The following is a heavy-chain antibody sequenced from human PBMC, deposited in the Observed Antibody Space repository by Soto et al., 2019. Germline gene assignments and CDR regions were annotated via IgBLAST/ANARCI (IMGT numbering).Heavy chain of an antibody. CDR1: GGSISSSNW. CDR2: IYHSGSA. Sequence: SETLSLTCAVSGGSISSSNWWSWVRQPPGKGLEWIGEIYHSGSANYHPSLKSRVTISVDKSKNQFSLKLSSVTAADTAVYYCARDRSGEEHFNWNPDEYYYYYYGMDVWGQGTTVTVSS. D-gene: IGHD3-16*01. CDR3: ARDRSGEEHFNWNPDEYYYYYYGMDV. V-gene: IGHV4-4*02. J-gene: IGHJ6*02.